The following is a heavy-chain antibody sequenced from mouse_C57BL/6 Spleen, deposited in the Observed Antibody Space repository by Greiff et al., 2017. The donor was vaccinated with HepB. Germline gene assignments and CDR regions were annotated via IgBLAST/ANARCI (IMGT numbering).Heavy chain of an antibody. CDR2: IYPGNSDT. D-gene: IGHD1-1*01. CDR3: TRTTVVFRAMDY. CDR1: GYTFTSYW. Sequence: VQLQQSGTVLARPGASVKMSCKTSGYTFTSYWMHWVKQRPGQGLEWIGAIYPGNSDTSYNQKFKGKAKLTAVTSASTAYMELSSLTNEDSAVYYCTRTTVVFRAMDYWGQGTSVTVSS. V-gene: IGHV1-5*01. J-gene: IGHJ4*01.